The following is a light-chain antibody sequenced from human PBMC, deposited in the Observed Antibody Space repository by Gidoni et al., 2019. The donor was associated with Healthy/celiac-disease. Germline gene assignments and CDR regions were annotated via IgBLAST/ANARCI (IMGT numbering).Light chain of an antibody. J-gene: IGKJ1*01. V-gene: IGKV3-11*01. Sequence: EIVFTQSTATLSLSPGERATLSCRASQSVSSYLAWYQQKPGQAPRLLIYDASNRATGIPARFSGSGSGTDFTLTIISLEPEDFAVYYCQQRSNWSWTFXQXTKVEIK. CDR3: QQRSNWSWT. CDR2: DAS. CDR1: QSVSSY.